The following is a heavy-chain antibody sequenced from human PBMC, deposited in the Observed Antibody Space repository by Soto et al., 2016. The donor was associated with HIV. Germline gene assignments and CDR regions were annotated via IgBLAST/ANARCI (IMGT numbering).Heavy chain of an antibody. J-gene: IGHJ1*01. CDR1: GFSISYNY. V-gene: IGHV3-53*02. CDR2: VYVNGRT. Sequence: EVQLVETGGGLVQPGGSLRLSCAPSGFSISYNYMSWVRQAPGKGLEWVSSVYVNGRTYYADSVKGRFTVPRDMSKNLIYLQMNSLRTEDTAVYFCARDNGRSLIQNWGRGTLVTVSS. CDR3: ARDNGRSLIQN. D-gene: IGHD1-26*01.